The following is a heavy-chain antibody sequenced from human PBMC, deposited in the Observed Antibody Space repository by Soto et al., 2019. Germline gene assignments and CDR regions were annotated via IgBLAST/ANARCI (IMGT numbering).Heavy chain of an antibody. D-gene: IGHD2-21*02. CDR1: GGTFSSYA. CDR2: IIPIFGTA. V-gene: IGHV1-69*01. Sequence: QVQLVQSEAEVKKPGSSVKVSCKASGGTFSSYAISWVRQAPGQGLEWMGGIIPIFGTANYAQKFQGRVTITADESTSTAYMELSSLRSEDTAVYYCARCRVVTATDYYYYYGMDVWGQGTTVTVSS. J-gene: IGHJ6*02. CDR3: ARCRVVTATDYYYYYGMDV.